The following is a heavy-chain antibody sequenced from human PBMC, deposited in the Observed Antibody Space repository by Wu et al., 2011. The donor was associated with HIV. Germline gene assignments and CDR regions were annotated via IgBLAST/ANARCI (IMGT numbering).Heavy chain of an antibody. V-gene: IGHV1-69*11. J-gene: IGHJ6*03. D-gene: IGHD3-3*01. CDR3: ARAYDLWSGSGYYYYMDV. Sequence: QVQLVQSGAEVKKPGSSVKVSCKASGGTFSTYAFSWVRQAPGQGPEWMGRVIPILGTTNYAQKFQGRVTITADESTSTTYLELSSLGSEDTAVYYCARAYDLWSGSGYYYYMDVWGKGTTVSVSS. CDR2: VIPILGTT. CDR1: GGTFSTYA.